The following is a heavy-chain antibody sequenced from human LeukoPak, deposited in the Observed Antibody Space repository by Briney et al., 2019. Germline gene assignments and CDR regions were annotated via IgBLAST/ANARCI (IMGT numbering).Heavy chain of an antibody. Sequence: PGGSLRLSCAASGFTFSNYAMSWVRQAPGKGLEWVSAISGSASSTYYADSVKGRFTISRDNSKNTLYLQMNSLRAEDTAVYYCARENYGGKEDAFDIWGQGTMVTVSS. CDR1: GFTFSNYA. J-gene: IGHJ3*02. D-gene: IGHD4-23*01. CDR3: ARENYGGKEDAFDI. V-gene: IGHV3-23*01. CDR2: ISGSASST.